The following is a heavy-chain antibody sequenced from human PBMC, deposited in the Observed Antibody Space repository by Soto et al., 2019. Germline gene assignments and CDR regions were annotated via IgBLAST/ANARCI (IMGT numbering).Heavy chain of an antibody. CDR3: VFFFQAEDGIRYTVPVSAFLLNRSSDL. D-gene: IGHD3-9*01. Sequence: KGLEWVSYISSSGSTRYYADSVKGRFTISRDSAKKSLYLQMNSLRAEDTAVYFCVFFFQAEDGIRYTVPVSAFLLNRSSDL. V-gene: IGHV3-11*01. J-gene: IGHJ2*01. CDR2: ISSSGSTR.